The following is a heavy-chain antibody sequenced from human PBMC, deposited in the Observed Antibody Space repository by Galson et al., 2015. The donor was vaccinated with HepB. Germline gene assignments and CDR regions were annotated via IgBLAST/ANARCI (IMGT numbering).Heavy chain of an antibody. CDR1: GFTFSSYA. Sequence: SLRLSCAASGFTFSSYAMSWVRQAPGKGLEWVSAISGSGGSTYYADSVKGRFTISRDNSKNTLYLQMNSLRAEDTAVYYCAKDTYYDFWSGPITGDYWGQGTLVTVSS. D-gene: IGHD3-3*01. CDR3: AKDTYYDFWSGPITGDY. CDR2: ISGSGGST. V-gene: IGHV3-23*01. J-gene: IGHJ4*02.